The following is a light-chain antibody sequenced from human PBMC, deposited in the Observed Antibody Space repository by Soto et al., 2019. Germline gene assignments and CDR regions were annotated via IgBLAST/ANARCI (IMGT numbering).Light chain of an antibody. CDR1: KTIIGG. Sequence: IHMTQSPSTLSASVGDSVTITCRASKTIIGGLAWYQQKPGKAPNLLIYKASSLESGVPSRFSGSGSGTEFTLTISSLQPDDFVIYYCQQYNTYPLTFGGGTKVEIK. CDR2: KAS. V-gene: IGKV1-5*03. CDR3: QQYNTYPLT. J-gene: IGKJ4*01.